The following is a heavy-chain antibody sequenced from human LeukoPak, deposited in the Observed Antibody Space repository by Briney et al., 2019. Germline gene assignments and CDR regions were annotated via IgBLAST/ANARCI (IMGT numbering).Heavy chain of an antibody. CDR2: IKQDGSEK. J-gene: IGHJ4*02. V-gene: IGHV3-7*01. Sequence: GGSLRLSCAASGFIFSSYWMSWVRQAPGQGLEWVANIKQDGSEKYYVDSVKGRFTISRDNAKNSLYLQMNSLRAEDTAVYYCARLKLLWSNYFDYWGQGTLVTVSS. CDR1: GFIFSSYW. CDR3: ARLKLLWSNYFDY. D-gene: IGHD2-2*01.